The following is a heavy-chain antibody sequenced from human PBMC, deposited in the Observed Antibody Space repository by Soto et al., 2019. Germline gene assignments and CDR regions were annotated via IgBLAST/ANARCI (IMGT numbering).Heavy chain of an antibody. J-gene: IGHJ1*01. D-gene: IGHD6-13*01. CDR1: GFSLTTSGVC. CDR3: ARTTRYSSTWGFFQH. V-gene: IGHV2-70*13. Sequence: GSGPTLVNPTQTLTLTCTFSGFSLTTSGVCVSWIRQPPGKALEWLALIDWGDDKYYTTSLKTRLSISKDTSKKQVVLTMTNMEPVDTATYYCARTTRYSSTWGFFQHWGQGTLVTVSS. CDR2: IDWGDDK.